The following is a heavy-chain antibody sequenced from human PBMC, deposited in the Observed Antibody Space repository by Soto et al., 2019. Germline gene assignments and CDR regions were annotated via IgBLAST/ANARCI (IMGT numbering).Heavy chain of an antibody. J-gene: IGHJ5*02. V-gene: IGHV4-34*01. Sequence: PSETLSLTCAVYGGSFSGYYWSWIRQPPGKGLEWIGEINHSGSTNYNPSLKSRVTISVDTSKNQFSLKLSSVTAADTDVYYCEPERQLANWFDPWGQGNLVNVS. CDR1: GGSFSGYY. CDR2: INHSGST. D-gene: IGHD6-19*01. CDR3: EPERQLANWFDP.